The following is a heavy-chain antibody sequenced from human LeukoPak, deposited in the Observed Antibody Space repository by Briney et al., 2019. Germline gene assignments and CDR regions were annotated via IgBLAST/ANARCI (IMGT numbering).Heavy chain of an antibody. J-gene: IGHJ4*02. CDR1: GFTFSTYA. D-gene: IGHD6-19*01. CDR2: SGHGGDT. V-gene: IGHV3-23*01. Sequence: GGSLRLSCAASGFTFSTYAMYWVRQAPGKGLEWVSASGHGGDTYYADSVKGRFTISRDISKNTLYLQMDSLRAEDTAVYYCAKGSPQYYFDYWGQGTLVTVSS. CDR3: AKGSPQYYFDY.